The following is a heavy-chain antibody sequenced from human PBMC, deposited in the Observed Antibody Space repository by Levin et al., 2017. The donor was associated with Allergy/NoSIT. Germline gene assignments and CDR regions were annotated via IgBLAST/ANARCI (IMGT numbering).Heavy chain of an antibody. CDR2: ISGSGGST. V-gene: IGHV3-23*01. CDR1: GFTFSSYA. J-gene: IGHJ4*02. D-gene: IGHD5-12*01. Sequence: GESLKISCAASGFTFSSYAMSWVRQAPGKGLEWVSAISGSGGSTYYADSVKGRFTISRDNSKNTLYLQMNSLRAEDTAVYYCAKDLSESGYDYFGHWGQGTLVTVSS. CDR3: AKDLSESGYDYFGH.